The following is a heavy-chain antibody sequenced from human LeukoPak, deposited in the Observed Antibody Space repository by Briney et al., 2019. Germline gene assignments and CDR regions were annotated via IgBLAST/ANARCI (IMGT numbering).Heavy chain of an antibody. CDR3: ARAVAAFVDAFDI. Sequence: ASVKVSCKASGYTFTSYDINWVRQATGQGLEWMGWMNPNSGNTGYAQKFQGRVTMTRNTSISTAYMELSSLRSEDTAVYYCARAVAAFVDAFDIWGQGTMVTVSS. J-gene: IGHJ3*02. CDR1: GYTFTSYD. V-gene: IGHV1-8*01. CDR2: MNPNSGNT. D-gene: IGHD6-19*01.